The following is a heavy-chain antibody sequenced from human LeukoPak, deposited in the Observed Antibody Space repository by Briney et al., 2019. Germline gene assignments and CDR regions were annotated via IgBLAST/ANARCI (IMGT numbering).Heavy chain of an antibody. D-gene: IGHD2-2*03. CDR3: ASGYCSSTSCFARRTYYMDV. V-gene: IGHV1-69*05. Sequence: GASVTVSFKASGGTFSIYAISWVRQAPGQGIEWVGGMITIFGTANYAQKFQGRVTITTDESTSTAYMELSSLRSEDTAVYYCASGYCSSTSCFARRTYYMDVWGKGTTVTVSS. CDR2: MITIFGTA. J-gene: IGHJ6*03. CDR1: GGTFSIYA.